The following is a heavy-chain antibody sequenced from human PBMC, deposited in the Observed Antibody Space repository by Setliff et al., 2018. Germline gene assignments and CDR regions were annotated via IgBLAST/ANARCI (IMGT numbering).Heavy chain of an antibody. V-gene: IGHV3-15*01. D-gene: IGHD1-1*01. Sequence: PGGSLRLSCVVSGFTLTGAWMTWVRQGPGKGLEWIGRFKSTSNGGTADLSAPVKGRFTFSRDDSKNTLYLQMNNLKTEDTATYYCTSAKLERRTGHHYYMDVWGKGTTVTVSS. J-gene: IGHJ6*03. CDR2: FKSTSNGGTA. CDR3: TSAKLERRTGHHYYMDV. CDR1: GFTLTGAW.